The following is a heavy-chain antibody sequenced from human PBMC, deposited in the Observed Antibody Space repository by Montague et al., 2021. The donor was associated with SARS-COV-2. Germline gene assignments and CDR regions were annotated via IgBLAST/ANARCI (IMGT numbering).Heavy chain of an antibody. D-gene: IGHD2-15*01. CDR1: GFHFNDYS. Sequence: SLRLSCAASGFHFNDYSMNWVRQAPGKGLEWVSSISASGAYIFYADSLQGRFTISRDNTGNSLFLQMNSLRVEDTAVYYCARVGYCSSGRCYSGTYYFDSWGQGALVTVSS. V-gene: IGHV3-21*01. CDR3: ARVGYCSSGRCYSGTYYFDS. J-gene: IGHJ4*02. CDR2: ISASGAYI.